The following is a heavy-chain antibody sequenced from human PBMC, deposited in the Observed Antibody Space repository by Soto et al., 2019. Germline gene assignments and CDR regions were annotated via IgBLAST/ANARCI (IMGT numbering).Heavy chain of an antibody. J-gene: IGHJ5*02. D-gene: IGHD6-19*01. CDR2: IYYSGSI. CDR3: ARQSSGWYNWFDP. CDR1: GGSISSSSYY. V-gene: IGHV4-39*01. Sequence: SETLSLTCSVSGGSISSSSYYWGWICQPPGKGLEWIGSIYYSGSIYYNPSLKSRVTISVDTSKNQFSLKLSSVTAAETAVYYCARQSSGWYNWFDPWGQGTLVTVSS.